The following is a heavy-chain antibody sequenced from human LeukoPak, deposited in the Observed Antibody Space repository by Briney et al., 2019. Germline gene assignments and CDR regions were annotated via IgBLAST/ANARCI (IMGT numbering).Heavy chain of an antibody. CDR3: AKITDIVVVVAAPNQI. J-gene: IGHJ4*02. Sequence: GGSLRLSCAASGFTFSSYGMHWVRQAPGKGLEWVAFIRYDGSNKYYADSVKGRFTISRDNSKNTLYLQMNSLRAEDTAVYYCAKITDIVVVVAAPNQIWGQGTLVTVSS. D-gene: IGHD2-15*01. CDR1: GFTFSSYG. CDR2: IRYDGSNK. V-gene: IGHV3-30*02.